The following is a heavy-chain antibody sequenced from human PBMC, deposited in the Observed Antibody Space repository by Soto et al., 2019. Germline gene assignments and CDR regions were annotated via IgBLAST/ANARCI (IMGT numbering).Heavy chain of an antibody. V-gene: IGHV4-31*03. CDR2: IYYSGST. CDR3: ARDVVPAAIISEEIRWFDP. CDR1: GGSISSGGYY. D-gene: IGHD2-2*01. Sequence: SETLSLTCTVSGGSISSGGYYWSWIRQHPGKGLEWIGYIYYSGSTYYNPSLKSRVTISVDTSKNQFSLKLSSVTAADTAVYYCARDVVPAAIISEEIRWFDPWGQGTLVNVSS. J-gene: IGHJ5*02.